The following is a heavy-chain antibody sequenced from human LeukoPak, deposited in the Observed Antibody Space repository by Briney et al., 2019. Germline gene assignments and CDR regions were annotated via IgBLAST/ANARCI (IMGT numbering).Heavy chain of an antibody. V-gene: IGHV3-15*01. Sequence: PGGSVRLSCAASGFTFSNAWMSWPRQAPGKGREEVGRIKTKAAHGTTDYATPVKGRFSISRDDSINTLYLQMNSRKIEDSAVYYCTADLRSWGQGSLVSVCS. CDR3: TADLRS. CDR2: IKTKAAHGTT. J-gene: IGHJ5*02. CDR1: GFTFSNAW.